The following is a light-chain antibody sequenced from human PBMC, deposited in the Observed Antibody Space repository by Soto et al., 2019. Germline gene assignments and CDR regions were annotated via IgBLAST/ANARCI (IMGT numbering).Light chain of an antibody. V-gene: IGLV2-14*01. Sequence: QSVLTQPASVSGSPGQSITISCTGTSSDVGGYNYVSWYQQHPGKAPKLMIYEVSNRPSGVSNRFSGSKSGNTASLTISGLQAEDEADYYCSSYTSSSTPLVFGTGTKVTFL. J-gene: IGLJ1*01. CDR2: EVS. CDR1: SSDVGGYNY. CDR3: SSYTSSSTPLV.